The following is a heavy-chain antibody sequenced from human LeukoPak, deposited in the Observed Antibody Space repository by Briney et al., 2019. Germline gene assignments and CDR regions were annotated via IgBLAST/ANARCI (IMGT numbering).Heavy chain of an antibody. V-gene: IGHV4-59*01. CDR3: ARVTGYRIEDYFDY. CDR1: GGSISSYY. Sequence: SETLSLTCTVSGGSISSYYWSWIRQPPGKGLEWIGYIYYSGSTNYNPSLKSRVTISVETSKNECSLKLRSVTAADTAVYYCARVTGYRIEDYFDYWGQGTPVTVSS. J-gene: IGHJ4*02. CDR2: IYYSGST. D-gene: IGHD6-13*01.